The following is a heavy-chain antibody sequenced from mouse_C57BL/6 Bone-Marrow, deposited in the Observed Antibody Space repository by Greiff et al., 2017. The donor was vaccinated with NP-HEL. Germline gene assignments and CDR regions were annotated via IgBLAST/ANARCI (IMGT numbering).Heavy chain of an antibody. Sequence: VQLQQPGPGLVAPSQSLSITCTVSGFSLTSYGVSWVRQPPGQGLEWLGVIWGDGSTNYHSALISRLSISKDNSKSQVFLKLNSLQTDDTATYYCAKAYGYVPYCAMDYWGQGTSVTVSS. D-gene: IGHD2-2*01. CDR1: GFSLTSYG. CDR2: IWGDGST. V-gene: IGHV2-3*01. J-gene: IGHJ4*01. CDR3: AKAYGYVPYCAMDY.